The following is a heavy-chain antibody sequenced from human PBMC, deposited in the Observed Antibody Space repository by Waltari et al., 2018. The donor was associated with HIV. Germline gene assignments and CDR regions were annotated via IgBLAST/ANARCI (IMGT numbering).Heavy chain of an antibody. V-gene: IGHV3-49*04. CDR3: TREHSTGWS. CDR1: GFTFGDYA. CDR2: ITSKAYGGTT. J-gene: IGHJ5*02. D-gene: IGHD6-19*01. Sequence: EVQLVESGGGLVQPGRSLRLSCTASGFTFGDYAVSWVRQAPGKGLGWLSFITSKAYGGTTEYAASVRGRFTISRDDSKSIAYLQMNSLKIEDTAVYYCTREHSTGWSWGQGTLVTVSS.